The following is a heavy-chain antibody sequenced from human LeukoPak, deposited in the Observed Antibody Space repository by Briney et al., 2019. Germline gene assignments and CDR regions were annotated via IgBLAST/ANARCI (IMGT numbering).Heavy chain of an antibody. Sequence: GGSLRLSCAASGFTFDDYAMHWVRQAPGKGLEWVSGIGWNSGGIVYADSVKGRFTISRDNAKKSLYLQMNSLGAEDTALYYCVKVTAAGFVDHWGQGTLVTVSS. V-gene: IGHV3-9*01. CDR3: VKVTAAGFVDH. CDR2: IGWNSGGI. D-gene: IGHD6-13*01. J-gene: IGHJ4*02. CDR1: GFTFDDYA.